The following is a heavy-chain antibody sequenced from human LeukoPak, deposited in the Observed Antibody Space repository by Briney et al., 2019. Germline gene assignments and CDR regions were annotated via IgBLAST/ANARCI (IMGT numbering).Heavy chain of an antibody. CDR1: GGSISSSSYY. V-gene: IGHV4-39*07. CDR3: ARGLMVFDY. Sequence: SETLSLTCTVSGGSISSSSYYWGWIRQPPGKGLEWIGSIYHSGSTNYNPSLKSRVTISVDTSKNQFSLKLSSVTAADTAVYYCARGLMVFDYWGQGTLVTVSS. D-gene: IGHD3-10*01. J-gene: IGHJ4*02. CDR2: IYHSGST.